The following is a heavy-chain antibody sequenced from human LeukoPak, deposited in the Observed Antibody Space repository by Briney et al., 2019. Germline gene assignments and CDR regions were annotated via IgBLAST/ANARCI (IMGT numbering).Heavy chain of an antibody. Sequence: SETLSLTCTVSGVSFISYYWTWIRQPPGKGLEWIGRIYTSGNTNYNPSLKSRVTMSVDTSKNQFSLKLTSVTAADTAVYYCARDLEAAGYFDNWGEGTLVTVSS. J-gene: IGHJ4*02. V-gene: IGHV4-4*07. CDR1: GVSFISYY. CDR2: IYTSGNT. D-gene: IGHD6-13*01. CDR3: ARDLEAAGYFDN.